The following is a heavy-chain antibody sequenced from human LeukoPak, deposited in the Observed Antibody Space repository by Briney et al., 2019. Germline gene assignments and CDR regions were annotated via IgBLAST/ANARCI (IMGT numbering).Heavy chain of an antibody. V-gene: IGHV1-69*13. CDR3: ARDASSSRKFSSNWFDP. D-gene: IGHD6-6*01. CDR1: GGTFSSYA. CDR2: IIPIFGTA. J-gene: IGHJ5*02. Sequence: AASVKVSCKASGGTFSSYAISWVRQAPGQGLEWMGGIIPIFGTANYAQKFQGRVTITADESTSTAYMELSSLRSEDTAVYYCARDASSSRKFSSNWFDPWGQGTLVTVSS.